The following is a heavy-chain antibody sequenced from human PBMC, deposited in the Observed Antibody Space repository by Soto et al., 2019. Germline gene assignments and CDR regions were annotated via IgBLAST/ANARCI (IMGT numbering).Heavy chain of an antibody. J-gene: IGHJ6*02. Sequence: SETLSLTCTVSGGSVSSGSYYWSWIRQPPGKGLEWIGYIYYSGSTNYNPSLKSRVTISVDTSKNQFSLKLSSVTAADTAVYYCARDIVVVPAAIVGGDYYYYGMDVWGQGTTVTVSS. CDR3: ARDIVVVPAAIVGGDYYYYGMDV. D-gene: IGHD2-2*02. V-gene: IGHV4-61*01. CDR1: GGSVSSGSYY. CDR2: IYYSGST.